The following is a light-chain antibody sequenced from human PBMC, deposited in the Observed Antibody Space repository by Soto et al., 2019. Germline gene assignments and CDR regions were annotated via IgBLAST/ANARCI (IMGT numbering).Light chain of an antibody. CDR3: QHYNSYSMYT. CDR2: DAS. Sequence: DIQLTQSPSSLSASLGDRVTITCRASQSISRWLAWYQQKPGKAPKVLIYDASNLESGVPSRFSGSGSGTEFTLTISSLQPDDFATYYCQHYNSYSMYTFGQGTKLEI. V-gene: IGKV1-5*01. J-gene: IGKJ2*01. CDR1: QSISRW.